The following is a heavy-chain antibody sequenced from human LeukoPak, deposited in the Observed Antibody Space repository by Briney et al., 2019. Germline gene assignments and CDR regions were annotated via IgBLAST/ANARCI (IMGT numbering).Heavy chain of an antibody. J-gene: IGHJ4*02. CDR2: ISGSGGST. D-gene: IGHD3-3*01. Sequence: PGGSLRLSCAASGFTFSTYAMSWVRQAPGKGLQWVSAISGSGGSTYYADSVKGRFTISRDNAKNSLYLQMNSLRAEDTAVYYCAREGGGTIFGVVPFDYWGQGTLVTVSS. CDR1: GFTFSTYA. V-gene: IGHV3-23*01. CDR3: AREGGGTIFGVVPFDY.